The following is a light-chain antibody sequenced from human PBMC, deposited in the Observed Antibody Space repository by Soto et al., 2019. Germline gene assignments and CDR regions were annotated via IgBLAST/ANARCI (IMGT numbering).Light chain of an antibody. Sequence: QAVVTQSPSASGTPGQTIAISCSGGSSNIGSHTVNWYQQLPGTAPRLLIYSNTQRPSGVPDRFSGSKSGTSASLAISGLQSEYEGDYYCAAWDDSLNGVVFGGGTKVTVL. CDR1: SSNIGSHT. V-gene: IGLV1-44*01. CDR3: AAWDDSLNGVV. J-gene: IGLJ2*01. CDR2: SNT.